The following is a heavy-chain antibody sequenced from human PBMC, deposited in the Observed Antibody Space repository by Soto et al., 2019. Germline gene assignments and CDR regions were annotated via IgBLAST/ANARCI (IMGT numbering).Heavy chain of an antibody. CDR1: GGSISSGDYY. V-gene: IGHV4-30-4*01. J-gene: IGHJ6*02. D-gene: IGHD5-18*01. CDR2: IYYSGST. CDR3: ARASPVVTDV. Sequence: QVQLQESGPGLVKPSQTLSLTCTVSGGSISSGDYYWSWIRQPPGKGLEWIGYIYYSGSTYYNPSLXSRVXIXLGTSKNQFSLKLSSVTAADTAVYYCARASPVVTDVWGQGTTVTVSS.